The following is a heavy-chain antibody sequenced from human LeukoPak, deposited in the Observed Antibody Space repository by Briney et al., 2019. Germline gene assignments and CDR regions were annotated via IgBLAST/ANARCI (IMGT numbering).Heavy chain of an antibody. CDR2: IGTVGDT. Sequence: GGSLRLSCAASGFTFSSYDMHRVRQATGKGLEWVSVIGTVGDTYHSDSVKGRFTISRENAKNCLYLQMNSLRVGDTAVHYCARGPLVGTTNYYFDYWGQGTLVTVSS. D-gene: IGHD2/OR15-2a*01. CDR3: ARGPLVGTTNYYFDY. V-gene: IGHV3-13*01. J-gene: IGHJ4*02. CDR1: GFTFSSYD.